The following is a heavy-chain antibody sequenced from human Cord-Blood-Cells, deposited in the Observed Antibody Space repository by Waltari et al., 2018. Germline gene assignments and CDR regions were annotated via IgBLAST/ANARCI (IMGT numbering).Heavy chain of an antibody. CDR3: ASTHGDY. CDR2: INQRGST. J-gene: IGHJ4*02. CDR1: GGSLSCYY. V-gene: IGHV4-34*01. Sequence: QVQLQQWGAGLLTPSETLSLTCAVYGGSLSCYYWSWISQPPGKGLAWIGEINQRGSTNDNPALKSRVTISLDTSKNQCSRKLSSVTAADTAVYYWASTHGDYWGQGTLVTVSA.